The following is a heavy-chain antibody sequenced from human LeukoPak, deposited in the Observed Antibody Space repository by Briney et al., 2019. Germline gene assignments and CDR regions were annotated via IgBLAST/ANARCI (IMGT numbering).Heavy chain of an antibody. CDR3: ARLCSSTSCYPHYYYGMDV. D-gene: IGHD2-2*01. V-gene: IGHV1-18*04. J-gene: IGHJ6*04. Sequence: ASVKVSCKASGYTFTSYGISWVRQAPGQGLEWMGWISAYNGNTNYAQKLQGRVTMTTGTSTSTAYMELRSLRSDDTAVYYCARLCSSTSCYPHYYYGMDVWGKGTTVTVSS. CDR2: ISAYNGNT. CDR1: GYTFTSYG.